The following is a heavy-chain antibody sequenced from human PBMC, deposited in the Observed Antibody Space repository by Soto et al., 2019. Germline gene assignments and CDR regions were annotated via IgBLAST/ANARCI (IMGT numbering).Heavy chain of an antibody. D-gene: IGHD3-22*01. CDR3: ARGGDPLGYYDSSGYYLNWFDP. CDR2: ISTYNGNT. V-gene: IGHV1-18*01. J-gene: IGHJ5*02. CDR1: GYTFTSYV. Sequence: GAPVKVSCKASGYTFTSYVISWVRHAPGQGLDWMGWISTYNGNTNYAQKLQGRVTMTTDTSTSTAHMELRSLRSDDTAVYYCARGGDPLGYYDSSGYYLNWFDPWGQGTLVTVSS.